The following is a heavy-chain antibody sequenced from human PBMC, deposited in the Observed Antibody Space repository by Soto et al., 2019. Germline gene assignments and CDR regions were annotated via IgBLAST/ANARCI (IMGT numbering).Heavy chain of an antibody. D-gene: IGHD4-17*01. CDR2: IYHTGST. J-gene: IGHJ4*02. V-gene: IGHV4-59*01. CDR1: GVSISSYY. Sequence: TSETLSLTCTVSGVSISSYYWSWIRQPPGKGLEWIGYIYHTGSTNYNPSLKSRVTISVDTSRNQFSLILSSVTAADTAVYYCARLKYGDYALSVFDYWGQGTLVTVSS. CDR3: ARLKYGDYALSVFDY.